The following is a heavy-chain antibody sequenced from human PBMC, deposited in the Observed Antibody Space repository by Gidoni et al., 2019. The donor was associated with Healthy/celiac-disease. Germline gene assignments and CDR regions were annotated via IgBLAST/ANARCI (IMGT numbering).Heavy chain of an antibody. J-gene: IGHJ2*01. V-gene: IGHV4-34*01. CDR1: GGSFSGYY. D-gene: IGHD3-16*01. CDR3: ARGKGGHRYFDL. CDR2: INHSGST. Sequence: VQLQQWGAGLLKPSETLSLTCAVYGGSFSGYYWSWILQRPGKGLEWIGEINHSGSTNYNPSLKSRVTISVDTSKNQFSLKLSSVTAADTAVYYCARGKGGHRYFDLWGRGTLVTVSS.